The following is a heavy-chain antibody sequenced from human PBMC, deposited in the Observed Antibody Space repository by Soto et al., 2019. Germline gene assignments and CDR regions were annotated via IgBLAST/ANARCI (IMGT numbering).Heavy chain of an antibody. D-gene: IGHD4-17*01. CDR3: ARGKPTVIGYYYYGMDV. Sequence: GSVKVCYKASGYTVTSYAMHLARQAPGQSLEWMGWINAGNGNTKYSQKFQGRVTITRDTSASTAYMELSSLRSEDTAVYYCARGKPTVIGYYYYGMDVWGQGTTVTVSS. CDR2: INAGNGNT. CDR1: GYTVTSYA. V-gene: IGHV1-3*01. J-gene: IGHJ6*01.